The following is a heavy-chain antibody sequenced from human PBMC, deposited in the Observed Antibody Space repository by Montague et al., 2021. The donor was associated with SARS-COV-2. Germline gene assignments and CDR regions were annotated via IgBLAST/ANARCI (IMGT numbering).Heavy chain of an antibody. CDR1: GGSISSGSYY. D-gene: IGHD3-3*01. CDR3: AREGGITIFGVVILYYFDY. V-gene: IGHV4-61*02. J-gene: IGHJ4*02. CDR2: IYTSGST. Sequence: TLSLTRTLSGGSISSGSYYWSWIRRPAGKGLEWIGRIYTSGSTNYXPSLKSRVTISVDTSKNQFSLKLSSVTAADTAVYYCAREGGITIFGVVILYYFDYWGQGTLVTVSS.